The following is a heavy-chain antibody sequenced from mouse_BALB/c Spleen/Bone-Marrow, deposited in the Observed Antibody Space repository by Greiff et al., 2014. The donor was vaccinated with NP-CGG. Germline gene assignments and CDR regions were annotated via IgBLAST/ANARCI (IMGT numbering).Heavy chain of an antibody. V-gene: IGHV1-5*01. CDR3: TGGKDYYAMDY. D-gene: IGHD1-3*01. J-gene: IGHJ4*01. CDR1: GYTFTSYW. CDR2: IYPGNSDT. Sequence: EVQLQQSGTVLARPGASVKMSCKASGYTFTSYWMHWVKQRPGQGLEWIGAIYPGNSDTSYNQKFKGKAKLTAVTSTSTAYMELSSLTNEDSAVYYCTGGKDYYAMDYWGQGTSVTVSS.